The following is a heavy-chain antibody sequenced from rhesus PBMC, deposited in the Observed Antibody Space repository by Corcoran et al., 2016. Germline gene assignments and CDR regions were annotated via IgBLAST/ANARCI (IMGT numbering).Heavy chain of an antibody. J-gene: IGHJ2*01. V-gene: IGHV7-193*01. D-gene: IGHD2-33*01. Sequence: QVQLVQSGPEVKQPGASVKVSCKASGYSSTTYGMNWVRQAPGQGLEWMGWMNNYTGNPTYAQGFTERFVCSIDIAGSTVYRQNSSLKSEATAGYSCAGSMAHCSDSGCSSLYFDLWGPGTPITISS. CDR3: AGSMAHCSDSGCSSLYFDL. CDR2: MNNYTGNP. CDR1: GYSSTTYG.